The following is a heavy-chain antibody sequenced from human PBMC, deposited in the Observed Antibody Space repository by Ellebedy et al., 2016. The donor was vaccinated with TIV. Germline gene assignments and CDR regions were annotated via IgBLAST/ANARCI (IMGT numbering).Heavy chain of an antibody. D-gene: IGHD3-3*01. J-gene: IGHJ3*02. Sequence: SVKVSXKASRGTFSSYAISWVRQAPGQGLEWMGGIIPIFGTANYAQKFQGRVTITADESTSTAYMELSSLRSEDTAVYYCARVDFWSGYYEGVSAFDIWGQGTMVTVSS. V-gene: IGHV1-69*13. CDR1: RGTFSSYA. CDR3: ARVDFWSGYYEGVSAFDI. CDR2: IIPIFGTA.